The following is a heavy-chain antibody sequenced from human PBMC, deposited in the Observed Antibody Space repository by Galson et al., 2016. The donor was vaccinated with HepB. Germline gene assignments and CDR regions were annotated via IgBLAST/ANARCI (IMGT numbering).Heavy chain of an antibody. V-gene: IGHV3-23*01. J-gene: IGHJ6*02. CDR3: AKEGTIFGVVPCGMDV. CDR2: ISGSGGST. D-gene: IGHD3-3*01. CDR1: RFTFSSYA. Sequence: SLRLSCAASRFTFSSYAMSWVRQAPGKGLEWVSVISGSGGSTYYADSVKGRFTISRDNSKNTLYLKMNSLRAEDTAVYYCAKEGTIFGVVPCGMDVWGQGTKVIVSS.